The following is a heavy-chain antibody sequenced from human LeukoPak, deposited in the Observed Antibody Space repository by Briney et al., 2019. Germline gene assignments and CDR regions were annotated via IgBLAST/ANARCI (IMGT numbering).Heavy chain of an antibody. CDR2: INWNGGST. J-gene: IGHJ5*02. Sequence: GGSLRLSCAASGFTFDNYGMSWVRQAPGKGLEWVSGINWNGGSTGYADSVKGRFTISRDNAKNSLYLQMNSLRAEDTALYYCARVRAAAGSNWFDPWGQGTLVTVSS. D-gene: IGHD6-13*01. CDR1: GFTFDNYG. CDR3: ARVRAAAGSNWFDP. V-gene: IGHV3-20*04.